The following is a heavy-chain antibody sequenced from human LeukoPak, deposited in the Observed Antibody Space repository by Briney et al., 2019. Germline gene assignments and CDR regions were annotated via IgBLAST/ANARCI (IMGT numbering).Heavy chain of an antibody. CDR3: ARVPSGSLYYHGMDV. V-gene: IGHV4-59*11. CDR2: IYYSGST. Sequence: PSETLSLTCTVSGGSISSHYWSWIRQPPGKGLEWIGYIYYSGSTNYNPSLKSRVTISVDTSKNQFSLKLSSVTAADTAVYYCARVPSGSLYYHGMDVWGQGTTVTVSS. CDR1: GGSISSHY. J-gene: IGHJ6*02. D-gene: IGHD1-26*01.